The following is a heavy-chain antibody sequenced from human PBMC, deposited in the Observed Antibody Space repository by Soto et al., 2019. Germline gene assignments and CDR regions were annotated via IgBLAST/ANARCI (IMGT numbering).Heavy chain of an antibody. CDR1: GFTFSSYW. CDR3: AGVRIVYYYGMDV. V-gene: IGHV3-7*03. J-gene: IGHJ6*02. D-gene: IGHD1-26*01. Sequence: PGGSLRLSCAASGFTFSSYWMSWVRQAPGKGLEWVANIKQDGSEKYYVDSVKGRFTISRDNAKNSLYLQMNSLRAEDTAVYYCAGVRIVYYYGMDVWGQGPTVTVSS. CDR2: IKQDGSEK.